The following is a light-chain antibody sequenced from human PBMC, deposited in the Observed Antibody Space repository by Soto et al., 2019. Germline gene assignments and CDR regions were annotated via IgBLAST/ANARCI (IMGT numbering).Light chain of an antibody. Sequence: QSVLTQPASVSGSPGQSITISCTGTSSDVGGYDYVSWYQQHPGKAPKLFIYEVSNRPSGVSNRFSASKSGNTASLTISGLQADDEADYYCSSYTRSSNYVLGKVTKVT. CDR2: EVS. CDR3: SSYTRSSNYV. J-gene: IGLJ1*01. CDR1: SSDVGGYDY. V-gene: IGLV2-14*01.